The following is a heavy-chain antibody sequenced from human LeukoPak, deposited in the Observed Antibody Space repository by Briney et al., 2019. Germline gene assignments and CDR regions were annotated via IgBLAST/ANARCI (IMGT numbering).Heavy chain of an antibody. D-gene: IGHD3-16*02. Sequence: ASVKVSCKASGYTFTGYYMHWVRQAPGQGLEWMGWINPNSGGTNYAQKFQGRVTMTRDTSTSTVYMELSSLRSEDTAVYYCARDRLTFGGVIVIGGGGTFDYWGQGTLVTVSS. CDR1: GYTFTGYY. CDR3: ARDRLTFGGVIVIGGGGTFDY. J-gene: IGHJ4*02. V-gene: IGHV1-2*02. CDR2: INPNSGGT.